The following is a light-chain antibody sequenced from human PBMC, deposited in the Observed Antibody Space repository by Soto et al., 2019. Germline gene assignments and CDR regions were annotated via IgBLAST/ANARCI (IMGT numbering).Light chain of an antibody. CDR1: SSDVGGYNY. CDR3: AAWGDSLSGHYV. J-gene: IGLJ1*01. Sequence: QSALIQPVSVSGSPGQSITISCTGTSSDVGGYNYVSWYQQHPGKVPKLIIYEVRNRPSGVSPRFSGSKSGNLASLTISGLLAEDEADYYCAAWGDSLSGHYVFGTGTKVTV. V-gene: IGLV2-14*01. CDR2: EVR.